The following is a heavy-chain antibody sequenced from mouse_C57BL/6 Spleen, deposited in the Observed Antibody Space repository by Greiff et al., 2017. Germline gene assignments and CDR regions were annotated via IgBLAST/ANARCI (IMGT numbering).Heavy chain of an antibody. CDR1: GFTFTDYY. CDR3: ARYYYGSSPAWFAY. Sequence: EVMLVESGGGLVQPGGSLSLSCAASGFTFTDYYMSWVRQPPGKALEWLGFIRNKANGYTTEYSASVKGRFTISRDNSQSILYLQMNALRAEDSATYYCARYYYGSSPAWFAYWGQGTLVTVSA. J-gene: IGHJ3*01. CDR2: IRNKANGYTT. V-gene: IGHV7-3*01. D-gene: IGHD1-1*01.